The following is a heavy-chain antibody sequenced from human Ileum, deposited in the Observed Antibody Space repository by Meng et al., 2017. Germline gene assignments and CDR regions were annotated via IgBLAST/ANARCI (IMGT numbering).Heavy chain of an antibody. CDR1: GYTLTELS. CDR3: ATLRGQWLVSYFQH. J-gene: IGHJ1*01. D-gene: IGHD6-19*01. Sequence: QVQVDQCGAGVKKPWALVKCSCKVSGYTLTELSIHWVRQAPRKGLEWMGGYDSEDGEIIYAQKFQGRVTMTEDTSTDSAYLELRNLRSEDTAVYYCATLRGQWLVSYFQHWGQGTLVTISS. V-gene: IGHV1-24*01. CDR2: YDSEDGEI.